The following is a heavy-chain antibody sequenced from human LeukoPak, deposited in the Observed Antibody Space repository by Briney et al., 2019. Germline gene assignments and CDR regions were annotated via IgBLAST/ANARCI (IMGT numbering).Heavy chain of an antibody. J-gene: IGHJ6*03. CDR2: IYTSGST. Sequence: SQTLSLTCTVSGGSISSGSYYWSWIRQPAGKGLEWIGRIYTSGSTNYNPSLKSRVTMSVDTSKNQFSLKLSSVTAADTAVYYCARETGDYYCYYMDVWGKGTTVTVSS. CDR3: ARETGDYYCYYMDV. CDR1: GGSISSGSYY. D-gene: IGHD1-1*01. V-gene: IGHV4-61*02.